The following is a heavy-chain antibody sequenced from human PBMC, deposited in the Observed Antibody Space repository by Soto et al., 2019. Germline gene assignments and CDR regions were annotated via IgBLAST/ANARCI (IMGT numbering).Heavy chain of an antibody. D-gene: IGHD1-26*01. CDR2: INHSGST. Sequence: SETLSLTCTVSGGSISSSSYYWSWIRQPPGKGLEWIGEINHSGSTNYNPSLKSRVTLSVDTSKNQFSLKLSSVTAADTAVYYCARLGGSYAVPHFDYWGQGTLVTVSS. CDR3: ARLGGSYAVPHFDY. CDR1: GGSISSSSYY. V-gene: IGHV4-39*07. J-gene: IGHJ4*02.